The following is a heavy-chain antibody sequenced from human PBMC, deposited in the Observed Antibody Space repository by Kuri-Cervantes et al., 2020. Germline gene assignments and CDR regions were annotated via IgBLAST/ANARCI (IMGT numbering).Heavy chain of an antibody. CDR1: DSSISSSSYY. Sequence: SCTVADSSISSSSYYGGWIRQPPGKGLEWIGSSYYSGSTYYNPSLKSRVTISVDTSKNQFSLKRSSATAADTAVYYCARDGTSYGSGSYRADFDPWGQGTLVTVSS. D-gene: IGHD3-10*01. CDR2: SYYSGST. CDR3: ARDGTSYGSGSYRADFDP. J-gene: IGHJ5*02. V-gene: IGHV4-39*07.